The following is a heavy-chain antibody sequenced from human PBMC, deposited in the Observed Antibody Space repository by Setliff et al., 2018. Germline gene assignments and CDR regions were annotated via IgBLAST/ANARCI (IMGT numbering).Heavy chain of an antibody. CDR1: GFLYSNNA. Sequence: PGGSLRLSCAASGFLYSNNAFHWARQTPGKGLEWVAVISYDGTITHYVDSAKGRFSISRDNSQNTLYLQMNSLSPEDTALYYCASSSGGNYEAYFDYWGQGTLVTVSS. CDR3: ASSSGGNYEAYFDY. D-gene: IGHD2-15*01. CDR2: ISYDGTIT. V-gene: IGHV3-30*04. J-gene: IGHJ4*02.